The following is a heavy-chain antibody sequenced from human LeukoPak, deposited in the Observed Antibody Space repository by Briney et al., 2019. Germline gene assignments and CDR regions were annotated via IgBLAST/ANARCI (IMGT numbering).Heavy chain of an antibody. CDR3: VKPYPTLTTSSVLDT. V-gene: IGHV3-30*18. CDR1: GFIFSNYA. CDR2: ISYDGNTQ. J-gene: IGHJ5*01. Sequence: QPGRSLRLSCAASGFIFSNYAIHWVRQAPGKGLEWVAAISYDGNTQHYADPVKGRFTISRDNSKSKVYLQIDTLTIEDSAVYYCVKPYPTLTTSSVLDTWGQGTLVTVSS. D-gene: IGHD4-17*01.